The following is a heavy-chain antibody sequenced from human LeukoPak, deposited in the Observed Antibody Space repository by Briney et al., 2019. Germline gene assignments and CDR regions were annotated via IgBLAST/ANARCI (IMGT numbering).Heavy chain of an antibody. J-gene: IGHJ4*02. Sequence: PGGSLRLSCAASGFTFSSYEMNWVRQAPGKGLEWVSYISSSGSTIYYADSVKGRFTISRDNAKNSLYLQKNSLRAEDTAVYYCARGYCRSTRCSTTNYYWGQGTLVTVSS. V-gene: IGHV3-48*03. CDR1: GFTFSSYE. CDR2: ISSSGSTI. CDR3: ARGYCRSTRCSTTNYY. D-gene: IGHD2-2*01.